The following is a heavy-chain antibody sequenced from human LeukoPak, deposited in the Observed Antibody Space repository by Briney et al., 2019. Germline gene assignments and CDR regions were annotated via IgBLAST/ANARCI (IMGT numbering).Heavy chain of an antibody. Sequence: PGGSLRLSCAASGFIFSNYEMIWVRQAPGKGLEWVSYISSSGGTTSCADSVKGRFTISRDNAKKTLYLQMNSLRAEDTAVYYCARVRAAAGTDYWGQGTLVTVSS. J-gene: IGHJ4*02. CDR3: ARVRAAAGTDY. CDR2: ISSSGGTT. CDR1: GFIFSNYE. V-gene: IGHV3-48*03. D-gene: IGHD6-13*01.